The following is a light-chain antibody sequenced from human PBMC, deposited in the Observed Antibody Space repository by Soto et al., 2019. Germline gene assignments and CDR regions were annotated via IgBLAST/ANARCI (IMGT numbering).Light chain of an antibody. CDR1: QNINNW. CDR2: RAS. CDR3: QQYSSDST. Sequence: DIQMTQSPSTLSASVGDRVTITCRASQNINNWLAWYQQKPGKAPKLLIYRASSLENGVPSRFGGRGSVTDFIFTITSLQPDDFATYYCQQYSSDSTFGQGTKVEIK. J-gene: IGKJ1*01. V-gene: IGKV1-5*03.